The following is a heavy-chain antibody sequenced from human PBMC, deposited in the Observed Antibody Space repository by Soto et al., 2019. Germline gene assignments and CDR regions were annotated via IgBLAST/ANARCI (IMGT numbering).Heavy chain of an antibody. V-gene: IGHV4-59*01. CDR2: ISYSGST. CDR1: GASITTYY. J-gene: IGHJ5*02. CDR3: ARDWDSSGLFDP. Sequence: PSETLSLTCSVSGASITTYYWSWIRQPPGKGLEWIGSISYSGSTKYNPSLESRVMISLDTSKNQFSLRLTSVTAVDTALYYCARDWDSSGLFDPWGQGALVTVSS. D-gene: IGHD3-10*01.